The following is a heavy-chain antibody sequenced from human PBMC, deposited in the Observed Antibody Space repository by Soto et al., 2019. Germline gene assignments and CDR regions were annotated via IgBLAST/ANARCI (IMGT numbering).Heavy chain of an antibody. CDR2: IDASTGRT. J-gene: IGHJ4*02. D-gene: IGHD6-19*01. CDR1: GFAFSGYP. Sequence: EVQLLESGGGLVQPGGSLRLSCAASGFAFSGYPMSWVRQTPGKGLEWVSGIDASTGRTYFADSEEGRFTISRDNSKNTLYLQMNSLRVADTAIYYCAKDDSSGWYRSFDDWGQGTLVTVSS. V-gene: IGHV3-23*01. CDR3: AKDDSSGWYRSFDD.